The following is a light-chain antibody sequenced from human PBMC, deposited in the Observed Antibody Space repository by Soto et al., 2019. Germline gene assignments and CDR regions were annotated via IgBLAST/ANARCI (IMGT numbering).Light chain of an antibody. CDR2: KVS. V-gene: IGKV2-30*01. CDR3: MQGTQWPPWT. J-gene: IGKJ1*01. CDR1: QSLLXXXXXXY. Sequence: DVVMTQSPLSLPVTLGQPASISCRSSQSLLXXXXXXYLNWFQQRPGQSPRRLIYKVSNRDSGXPDRXSGSGSGTXFXXKISRXEAEDVGVYYCMQGTQWPPWTFGQGTKVEIK.